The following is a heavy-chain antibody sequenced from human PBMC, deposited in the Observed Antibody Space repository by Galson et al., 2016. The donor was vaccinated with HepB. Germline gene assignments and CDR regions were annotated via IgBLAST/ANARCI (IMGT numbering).Heavy chain of an antibody. CDR2: IAVGSGNT. Sequence: SVKVSCKASGFSFTSSVLQWVRQARGQRLEWIGWIAVGSGNTNYVQKFQERVTITRDMSTSTAYMELSSLRSEDTAVYYCAADSHYDVLTALDTWGQGTLVTVSS. V-gene: IGHV1-58*01. D-gene: IGHD3-9*01. CDR1: GFSFTSSV. CDR3: AADSHYDVLTALDT. J-gene: IGHJ4*02.